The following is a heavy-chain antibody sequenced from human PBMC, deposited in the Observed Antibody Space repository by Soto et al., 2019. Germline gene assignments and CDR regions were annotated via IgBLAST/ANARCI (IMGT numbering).Heavy chain of an antibody. Sequence: QVQLVQSGAEVKKPGSSVKVSCKASGGTFSSYAISWVRQAPGQGLEWMGGIIPIADTTTYAQKFQGRVTITADECTSTAYMDLSSLRSEDTAVYYCARSQGSSTSLEIYYYYYYGMDVWGQGTTVTVSS. CDR1: GGTFSSYA. V-gene: IGHV1-69*01. D-gene: IGHD2-2*01. J-gene: IGHJ6*02. CDR3: ARSQGSSTSLEIYYYYYYGMDV. CDR2: IIPIADTT.